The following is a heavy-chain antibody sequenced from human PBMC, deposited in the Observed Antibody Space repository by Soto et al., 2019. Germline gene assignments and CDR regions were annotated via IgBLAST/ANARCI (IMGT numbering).Heavy chain of an antibody. V-gene: IGHV3-7*03. CDR3: ARDQGGYDYVWGSYRYPYYFDY. Sequence: GGSLRLSCAASGFTFSSYWMSWVRQAPGKGLEWVANIKQDGSEKYYVDSVKGRFTISRDNAKNSLYLQMNSLRAEDTAVYYCARDQGGYDYVWGSYRYPYYFDYWGQGTLVTVS. J-gene: IGHJ4*02. CDR1: GFTFSSYW. CDR2: IKQDGSEK. D-gene: IGHD3-16*02.